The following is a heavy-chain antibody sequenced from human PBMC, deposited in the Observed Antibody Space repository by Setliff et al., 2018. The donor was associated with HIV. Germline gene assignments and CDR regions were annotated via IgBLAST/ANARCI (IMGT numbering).Heavy chain of an antibody. J-gene: IGHJ4*02. CDR2: ISSSGNT. Sequence: SETLSLTCTVSASFSSYYWSWIRQPPGRGLEWIGCISSSGNTLYNPSLKSRFTLSIDTSKNQFSLRLTSVTASDTAVYYCERLGAVAGPPEDSWGQGTLVTVSS. V-gene: IGHV4-4*09. CDR1: ASFSSYY. D-gene: IGHD6-19*01. CDR3: ERLGAVAGPPEDS.